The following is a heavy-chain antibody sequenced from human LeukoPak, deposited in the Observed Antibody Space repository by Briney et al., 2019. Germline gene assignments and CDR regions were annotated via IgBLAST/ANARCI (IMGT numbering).Heavy chain of an antibody. J-gene: IGHJ4*02. CDR1: GFTFSSYG. D-gene: IGHD3-22*01. CDR3: AKDLLARYYDSSGYYSEYYFDY. V-gene: IGHV3-30*18. CDR2: ISYDGSNK. Sequence: PGGSLRLSCAASGFTFSSYGMHWVRQAPGKGLEWVAVISYDGSNKYYADSVKGRFTISRDNSKNTLYLQMNSLRAEDTAVYYCAKDLLARYYDSSGYYSEYYFDYWGQGTLVTVSS.